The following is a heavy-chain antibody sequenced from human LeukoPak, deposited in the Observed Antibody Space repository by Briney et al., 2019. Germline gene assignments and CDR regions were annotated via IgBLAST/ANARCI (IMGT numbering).Heavy chain of an antibody. D-gene: IGHD6-13*01. Sequence: GGSLRLSCAASGFTFSNYAMGWVRQAPGKGLEWVSAISGSGGSTFYADSVKGRFTISRDNSKNTLYLQMNSPRAEDTAVYYCAKEDDSSWYGYWGQGTLITVSS. CDR2: ISGSGGST. CDR3: AKEDDSSWYGY. V-gene: IGHV3-23*01. J-gene: IGHJ4*02. CDR1: GFTFSNYA.